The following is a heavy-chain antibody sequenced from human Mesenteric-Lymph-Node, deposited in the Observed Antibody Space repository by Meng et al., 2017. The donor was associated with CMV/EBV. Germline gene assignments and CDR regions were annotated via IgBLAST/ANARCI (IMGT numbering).Heavy chain of an antibody. CDR3: AHPRFTGYAMYYFDY. Sequence: SGFSLSTDGVGVGLLRQPPGKALEWLALIYWDDDHLYSPSLKSRLTATKDTSKNQVVLTMTDVDPADTATYYCAHPRFTGYAMYYFDYWGPGTLVTVSS. J-gene: IGHJ4*02. CDR2: IYWDDDH. CDR1: GFSLSTDGVG. D-gene: IGHD5-12*01. V-gene: IGHV2-5*02.